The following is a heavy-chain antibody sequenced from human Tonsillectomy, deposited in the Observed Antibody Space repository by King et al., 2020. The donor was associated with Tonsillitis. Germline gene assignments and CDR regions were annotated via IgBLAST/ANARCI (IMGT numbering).Heavy chain of an antibody. CDR2: IYVSGGP. V-gene: IGHV4-61*02. Sequence: VQLQESGPALVKPAQTLSVTCTVSGGSLSSGSFYWTWIRQSAGKGLEWIGRIYVSGGPEYNPSLKSRVTMSTDTSTNQFSLEMKSVTAADTAVYFCVRQYSSSRYWNWYLDLWGRGTLVTVSS. D-gene: IGHD2-2*01. J-gene: IGHJ2*01. CDR1: GGSLSSGSFY. CDR3: VRQYSSSRYWNWYLDL.